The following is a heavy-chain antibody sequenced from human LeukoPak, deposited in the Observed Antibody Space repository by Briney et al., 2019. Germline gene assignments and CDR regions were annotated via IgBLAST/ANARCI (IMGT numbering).Heavy chain of an antibody. CDR2: IKQDGSEK. V-gene: IGHV3-7*01. D-gene: IGHD3-10*01. Sequence: GGSLRLSCATSGLSFRSYGMHWVRQAPGKGLEWVANIKQDGSEKYYVDSVKGRFTISRDNAKNSLYLQMNSLRAEDTAVYYCARDHGSMVRGVIGRSSDYFHHYYMDVWGKGTTVTVSS. CDR3: ARDHGSMVRGVIGRSSDYFHHYYMDV. J-gene: IGHJ6*03. CDR1: GLSFRSYG.